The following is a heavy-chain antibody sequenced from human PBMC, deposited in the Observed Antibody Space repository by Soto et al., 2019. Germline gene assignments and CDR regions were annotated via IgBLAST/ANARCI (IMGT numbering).Heavy chain of an antibody. CDR1: GFTFSTYS. V-gene: IGHV3-21*01. CDR2: ISSSSTYI. CDR3: TRVAGTDMVLYMDV. J-gene: IGHJ6*03. Sequence: VQLVESGGGLVKPGGSLRLSCAASGFTFSTYSMNWVRQAPGKGLEWVSSISSSSTYIYYADSVKGRFTISRDNAKKSLYLQMNSLRAEDTAVYYCTRVAGTDMVLYMDVWGKGTTVTVSS. D-gene: IGHD5-18*01.